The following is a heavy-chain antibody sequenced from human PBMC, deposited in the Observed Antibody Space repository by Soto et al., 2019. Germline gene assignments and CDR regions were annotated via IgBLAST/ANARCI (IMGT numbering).Heavy chain of an antibody. D-gene: IGHD2-21*01. CDR3: ARRVAVARMYAFDI. CDR2: IYYSGTT. Sequence: QVQLQESGPGLVKPWETLSLTCTVSGGSISTYYWTWIRQTPGKGLEWIGFIYYSGTTNYNPSLKSRVIISLDTSKSPFSLNLNSVTSADTAVYFCARRVAVARMYAFDIWGQGTTVTVSS. CDR1: GGSISTYY. V-gene: IGHV4-59*01. J-gene: IGHJ3*02.